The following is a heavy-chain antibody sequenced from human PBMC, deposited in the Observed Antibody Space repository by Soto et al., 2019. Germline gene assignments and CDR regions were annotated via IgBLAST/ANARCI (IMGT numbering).Heavy chain of an antibody. J-gene: IGHJ4*02. CDR1: GGSISTYY. CDR3: TRYAGSSWFDY. CDR2: INYSGRT. Sequence: SETLSLTCTVSGGSISTYYWSWIRQPPGKGLEWIGYINYSGRTNYNPSLKSRVTMSLDTSKNQFSLKLRSVTAADTAVFYCTRYAGSSWFDYWGQGTLVTVSS. V-gene: IGHV4-59*01. D-gene: IGHD6-13*01.